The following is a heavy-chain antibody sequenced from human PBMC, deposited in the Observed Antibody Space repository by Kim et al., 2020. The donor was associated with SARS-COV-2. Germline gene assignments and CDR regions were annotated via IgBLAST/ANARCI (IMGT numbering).Heavy chain of an antibody. D-gene: IGHD3-10*01. CDR1: GYSFTSYW. CDR2: IYPGDSDT. Sequence: GESLKISCKGSGYSFTSYWIGWVRQMPGKGLEWMGIIYPGDSDTRYSPSFQGQVTISADKSISTAYLQWSSLKASDTAMYYCARLGLRVDRQPRWGGDYYYGMDVWGQGTTVTVSS. CDR3: ARLGLRVDRQPRWGGDYYYGMDV. V-gene: IGHV5-51*01. J-gene: IGHJ6*02.